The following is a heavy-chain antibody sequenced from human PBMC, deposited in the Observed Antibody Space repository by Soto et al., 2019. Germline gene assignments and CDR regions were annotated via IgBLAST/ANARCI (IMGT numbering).Heavy chain of an antibody. CDR2: IWHDGNNK. Sequence: GGSLRLSCAASGFTFSSYGMHWVRQAPGKGLEWVAIIWHDGNNKYYADSVRGRFIISRDNSRNRLYLQMNSLRAEDTAVYYCASDLVGASDSYGLDVWGQGTPVTVSS. D-gene: IGHD1-26*01. J-gene: IGHJ6*02. CDR3: ASDLVGASDSYGLDV. V-gene: IGHV3-33*01. CDR1: GFTFSSYG.